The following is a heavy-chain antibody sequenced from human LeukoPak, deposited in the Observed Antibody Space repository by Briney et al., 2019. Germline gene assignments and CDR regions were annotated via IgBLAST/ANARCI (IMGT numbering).Heavy chain of an antibody. CDR1: GYTFTGYY. Sequence: ASVKVSCKASGYTFTGYYMHWVRQAPGQGLEWMGWINPNSGGTNYAQKFQGRVTMTRDTSISTAYMELSRLRSDDTAVYYCARGGYNWNYSDEGFDYWGQGTLVTVSS. CDR3: ARGGYNWNYSDEGFDY. CDR2: INPNSGGT. J-gene: IGHJ4*02. V-gene: IGHV1-2*02. D-gene: IGHD1-7*01.